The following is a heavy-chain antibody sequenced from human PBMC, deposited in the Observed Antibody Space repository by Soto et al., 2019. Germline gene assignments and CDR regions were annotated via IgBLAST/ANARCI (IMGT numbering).Heavy chain of an antibody. CDR2: ISYGGST. CDR3: SRGILV. D-gene: IGHD5-18*01. J-gene: IGHJ4*02. V-gene: IGHV4-31*03. Sequence: QVQLQESGPGLVKPSQTLSLTCTVSGGSINSGGYCWSWIRQHPGKGLDWIGCISYGGSTSYNPSLKCRVNNSVDTSQNQFSLKLSSVTAADKAVYYCSRGILVWGQGTLITVSS. CDR1: GGSINSGGYC.